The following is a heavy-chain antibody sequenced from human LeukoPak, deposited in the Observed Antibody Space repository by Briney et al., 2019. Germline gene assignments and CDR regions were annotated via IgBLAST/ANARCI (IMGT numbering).Heavy chain of an antibody. D-gene: IGHD3-22*01. CDR1: GGSISSGGYS. CDR3: ARARIYYYDSRGPTFDY. V-gene: IGHV4-30-2*01. Sequence: SETLSLTCAVSGGSISSGGYSWSWIRQPPGKGLEWIGYIYHSGSTYYNPSLKGRVTISVDTSKNQFSLKLSSVTAADTAVYYCARARIYYYDSRGPTFDYWGQGTLVTVSS. J-gene: IGHJ4*02. CDR2: IYHSGST.